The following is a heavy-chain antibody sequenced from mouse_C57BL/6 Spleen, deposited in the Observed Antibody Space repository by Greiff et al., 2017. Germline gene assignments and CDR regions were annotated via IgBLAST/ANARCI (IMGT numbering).Heavy chain of an antibody. D-gene: IGHD4-1*01. CDR3: ARRGITGTDY. Sequence: DVKLVESGGGLVKPGGSLKLSCAASGFTFSDYGMHWVRQAPEKGLEWVAYISSGSSTIYYADTGKGRFTISRDNAKNTLFLQMTSLRSEDTAMYYWARRGITGTDYWGQGTTLTVSS. CDR2: ISSGSSTI. J-gene: IGHJ2*01. CDR1: GFTFSDYG. V-gene: IGHV5-17*01.